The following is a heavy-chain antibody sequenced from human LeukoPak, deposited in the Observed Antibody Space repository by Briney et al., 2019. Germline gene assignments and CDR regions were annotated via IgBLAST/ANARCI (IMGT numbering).Heavy chain of an antibody. CDR2: LMNTGSA. J-gene: IGHJ6*03. V-gene: IGHV4-38-2*01. Sequence: SETLSLTCDVSGYSDYHWGWVRQPPGKGLEWIGTLMNTGSALDNPSLQRRVAMSLDTSTDQFSLTLKSVTAADTALYYCARWYCSNNICFHMDVWGKGTTVTVFS. D-gene: IGHD2-8*01. CDR1: GYSDYH. CDR3: ARWYCSNNICFHMDV.